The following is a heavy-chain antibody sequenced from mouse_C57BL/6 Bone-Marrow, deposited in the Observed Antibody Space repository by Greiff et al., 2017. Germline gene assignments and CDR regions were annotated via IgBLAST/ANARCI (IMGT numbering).Heavy chain of an antibody. Sequence: QVQLKESGPELVKPGASVKLSCKASGYTFTSYDINWVKQRPGKGLEWIGWIYPRDGSTKYNEKFKGKATLTVDTSSSTAYMELHSLTSEDSAVYFCARLEFDGSSGDWYVDVWGTGTTVTVSS. D-gene: IGHD1-1*01. CDR2: IYPRDGST. V-gene: IGHV1-85*01. CDR3: ARLEFDGSSGDWYVDV. J-gene: IGHJ1*03. CDR1: GYTFTSYD.